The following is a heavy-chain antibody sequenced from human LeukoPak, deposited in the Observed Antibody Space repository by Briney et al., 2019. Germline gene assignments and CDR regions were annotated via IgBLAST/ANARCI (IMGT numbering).Heavy chain of an antibody. CDR3: VRDRRWLQFRAFDI. CDR2: IYYSGST. D-gene: IGHD5-24*01. Sequence: SETLSLTCTVSGGSISSHYWSWIRQPPGKGLEWIGYIYYSGSTNYNPSLKSRVTISVDTSKNQFSLKLSSVTAADTAVYYCVRDRRWLQFRAFDIWGQGTMVTVSS. V-gene: IGHV4-59*11. CDR1: GGSISSHY. J-gene: IGHJ3*02.